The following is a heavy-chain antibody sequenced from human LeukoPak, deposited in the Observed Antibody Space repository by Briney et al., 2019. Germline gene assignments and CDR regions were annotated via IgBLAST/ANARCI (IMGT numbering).Heavy chain of an antibody. D-gene: IGHD2-15*01. CDR1: GFTFSSYS. CDR3: ARDRGFCSGDSCYPRYFHH. Sequence: PGGSLRLSCAASGFTFSSYSMNWVRQAPGKGLEWVSSISSSSSYIYYADSVKGRFTISRDNAKNSLYLQMNSLRAEDTAVYYCARDRGFCSGDSCYPRYFHHWGQGTLVTVSS. V-gene: IGHV3-21*01. CDR2: ISSSSSYI. J-gene: IGHJ1*01.